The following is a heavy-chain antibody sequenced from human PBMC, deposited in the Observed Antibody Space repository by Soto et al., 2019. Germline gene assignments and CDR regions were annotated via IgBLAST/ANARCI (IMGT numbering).Heavy chain of an antibody. CDR3: ARGLYGAYGQDF. J-gene: IGHJ4*02. CDR2: IKGDEITT. Sequence: EVQLVESGENLVQPGGSLRLSCAASGFTFSNYWIHWVRQAPGKGLVWVSRIKGDEITTNYVDSVKGRFTISRDNAKNTVFLQMHSLRAEDTALYYCARGLYGAYGQDFWGQGILVTVSS. CDR1: GFTFSNYW. D-gene: IGHD4-17*01. V-gene: IGHV3-74*01.